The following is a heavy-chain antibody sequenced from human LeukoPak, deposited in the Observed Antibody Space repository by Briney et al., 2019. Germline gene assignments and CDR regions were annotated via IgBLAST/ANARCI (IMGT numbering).Heavy chain of an antibody. CDR3: HSSSWYSDAFDI. CDR1: GGSFSGYY. J-gene: IGHJ3*02. CDR2: INHSGST. D-gene: IGHD6-13*01. Sequence: PSETLSLTCAVYGGSFSGYYWSWIRQPPGKGLEWIGEINHSGSTNYNPSLKSRVTISVDTSKNQFSLKLSSVTAADTAVYYCHSSSWYSDAFDIWGQGTMVTVSS. V-gene: IGHV4-34*01.